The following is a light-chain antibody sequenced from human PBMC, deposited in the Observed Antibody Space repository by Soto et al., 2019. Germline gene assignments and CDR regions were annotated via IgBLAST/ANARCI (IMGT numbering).Light chain of an antibody. CDR3: QQLNSYPQNT. CDR1: QGISSY. V-gene: IGKV1-9*01. CDR2: AAS. J-gene: IGKJ2*01. Sequence: DIQLTQSPSFLSASVGDRVTITCRASQGISSYLAWYQQKPGKAPKLLIYAASTLQSGVPSRFSCRGSGTEFTLTISSLQPEDFATYYCQQLNSYPQNTFGQGTKLEIK.